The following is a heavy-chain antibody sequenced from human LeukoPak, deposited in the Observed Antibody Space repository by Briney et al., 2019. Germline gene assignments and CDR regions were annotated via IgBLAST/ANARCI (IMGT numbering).Heavy chain of an antibody. CDR3: ARVPDSSGYLDY. CDR1: GFTFSSYG. D-gene: IGHD3-22*01. Sequence: GGSLRLSCAASGFTFSSYGMHWVRQAPGKGLEWVSVIYSGGSTYYADSVKGRFTISRDDSKNTLYLQMNSLRAEDTAVYYCARVPDSSGYLDYWGQGTLVTVSS. J-gene: IGHJ4*02. CDR2: IYSGGST. V-gene: IGHV3-66*01.